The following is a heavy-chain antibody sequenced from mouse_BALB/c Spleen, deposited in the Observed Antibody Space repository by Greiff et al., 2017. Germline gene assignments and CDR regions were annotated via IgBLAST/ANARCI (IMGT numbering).Heavy chain of an antibody. V-gene: IGHV1-63*01. CDR2: IYPGSGNT. Sequence: QVQLKQSGAELVRPGTSVKISCKASGYAFTNYWLGWVKQRPGHGLEWIGDIYPGSGNTYYNEKFKGKATLTADKSSSTAYMQLSSLTSEDSAVYFCARDYYGRGYWGQGTSVTVSS. J-gene: IGHJ4*01. CDR1: GYAFTNYW. CDR3: ARDYYGRGY.